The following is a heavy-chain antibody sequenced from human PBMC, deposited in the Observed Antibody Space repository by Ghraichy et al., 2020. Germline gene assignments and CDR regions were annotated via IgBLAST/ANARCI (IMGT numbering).Heavy chain of an antibody. CDR2: INNDGSAT. Sequence: GGSLRLSCAASGFTFSSYWMHWVRQAPGKGLVWVSRINNDGSATSYADSVKGQFTTSRDNAKNTLYLQMNSLRAEDTAVYYCAKGGSYVFDNWGQGTLVTVSS. CDR3: AKGGSYVFDN. J-gene: IGHJ4*02. V-gene: IGHV3-74*01. CDR1: GFTFSSYW. D-gene: IGHD1-26*01.